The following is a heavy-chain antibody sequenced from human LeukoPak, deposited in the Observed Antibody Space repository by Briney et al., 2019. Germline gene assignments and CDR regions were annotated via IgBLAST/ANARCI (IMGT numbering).Heavy chain of an antibody. CDR1: GGSISSGDYY. V-gene: IGHV4-30-4*01. CDR3: ARAGYGSGNYIDY. D-gene: IGHD3-10*01. J-gene: IGHJ4*02. Sequence: SETLSLTCTVSGGSISSGDYYCSWIRQPPGKGLEWIGHIYYTGSSYYNPSLKSRVTISVDTSKNQFSLKLTSVTVADTAVYYCARAGYGSGNYIDYWGREPWSPSPQ. CDR2: IYYTGSS.